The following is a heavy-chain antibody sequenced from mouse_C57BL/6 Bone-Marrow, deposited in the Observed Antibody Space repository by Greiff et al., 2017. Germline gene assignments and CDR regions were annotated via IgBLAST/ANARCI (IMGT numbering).Heavy chain of an antibody. J-gene: IGHJ2*01. D-gene: IGHD2-4*01. CDR1: GYTFTDYE. V-gene: IGHV1-15*01. CDR3: TRRYDYGRNFDY. CDR2: IDPETGGT. Sequence: VHLVESGAELVRPGASVTLSCKASGYTFTDYEMHWVKQTPVHGLEWIGAIDPETGGTAYNQKFKGKAILTADKSSSTAYMELRSLTSEDSAVYYCTRRYDYGRNFDYWGQGTTLTVSS.